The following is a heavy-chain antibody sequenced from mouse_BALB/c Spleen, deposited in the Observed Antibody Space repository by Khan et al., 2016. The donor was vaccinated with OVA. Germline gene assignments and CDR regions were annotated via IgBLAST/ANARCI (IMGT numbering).Heavy chain of an antibody. CDR3: ARIPIPPYFFDY. V-gene: IGHV1-4*01. Sequence: VQLQESGAELARPGASVKMSCKASGYTFTNYSMHWVKQRPGQGLEWIGYINPSSGYTNYNQNFNDKATLTTDRSSNTAYMQLSSLTSDDSAVYYCARIPIPPYFFDYWGQGTTLTVSS. CDR1: GYTFTNYS. J-gene: IGHJ2*01. CDR2: INPSSGYT.